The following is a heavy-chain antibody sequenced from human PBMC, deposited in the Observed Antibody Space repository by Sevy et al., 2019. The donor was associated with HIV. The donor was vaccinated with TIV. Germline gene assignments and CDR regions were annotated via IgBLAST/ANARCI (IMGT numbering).Heavy chain of an antibody. V-gene: IGHV3-33*01. J-gene: IGHJ6*03. CDR2: IWYDGSNK. D-gene: IGHD3-10*01. Sequence: GGSLRISCAASGFTFSSYGMHWVRQAPGKGLEWVAVIWYDGSNKYYADSVKGRFTISRDNSKNTLYLQMNSLRAEDTAVYYRTRDPKGFGELHYYYYYMDGWGKGTTVTVS. CDR1: GFTFSSYG. CDR3: TRDPKGFGELHYYYYYMDG.